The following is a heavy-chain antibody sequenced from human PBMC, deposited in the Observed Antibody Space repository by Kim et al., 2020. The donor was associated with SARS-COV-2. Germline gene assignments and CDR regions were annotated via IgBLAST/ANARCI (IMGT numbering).Heavy chain of an antibody. Sequence: SETLSLTCTVSGGSISSYYWSWIRQPPGKGLEWIGYIYYSGSTNYNPSLKSRVTISVDTSKNQFSLKLSSVTAADTAVYYCARDRSGTAMVIGLGQYYYYGMDVWGQGTTVTVSS. V-gene: IGHV4-59*13. CDR3: ARDRSGTAMVIGLGQYYYYGMDV. J-gene: IGHJ6*02. CDR2: IYYSGST. D-gene: IGHD5-18*01. CDR1: GGSISSYY.